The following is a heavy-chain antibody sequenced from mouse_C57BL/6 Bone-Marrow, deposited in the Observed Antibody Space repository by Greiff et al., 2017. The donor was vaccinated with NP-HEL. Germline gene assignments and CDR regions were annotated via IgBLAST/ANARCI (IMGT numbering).Heavy chain of an antibody. J-gene: IGHJ1*03. CDR3: ARPPNYYGSSHWYFDV. D-gene: IGHD1-1*01. V-gene: IGHV5-6*01. Sequence: EVKLVESGGDLVKPGGSLKLSCAASGFTFSSYGMSWVRQTPDKRLEWVATISSGGSYTYYPDSVKGRFTISRDNAKNTLYLQMSSLKSEDTAMYYCARPPNYYGSSHWYFDVWGTGTTVTVSS. CDR1: GFTFSSYG. CDR2: ISSGGSYT.